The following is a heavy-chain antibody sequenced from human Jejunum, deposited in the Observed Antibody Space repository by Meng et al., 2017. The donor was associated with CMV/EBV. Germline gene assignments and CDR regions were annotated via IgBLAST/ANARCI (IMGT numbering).Heavy chain of an antibody. CDR1: VFSLSSYT. V-gene: IGHV3-21*01. CDR2: INPSSTYI. CDR3: ARGGGVAPYYFDY. J-gene: IGHJ4*02. Sequence: SVFSLSSYTMNWVRQAPGKGLEWVSSINPSSTYIYYADSLKGRFTVSRDNAKNSLYLQINGLRAEDTAVYFCARGGGVAPYYFDYWGQGTLVTVSS. D-gene: IGHD3-3*01.